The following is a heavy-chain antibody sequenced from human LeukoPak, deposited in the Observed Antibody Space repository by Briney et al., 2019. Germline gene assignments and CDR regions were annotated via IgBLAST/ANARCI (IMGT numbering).Heavy chain of an antibody. J-gene: IGHJ5*02. D-gene: IGHD6-25*01. V-gene: IGHV3-23*01. CDR1: GFTFSNYA. CDR2: ISGDFSSSAGT. Sequence: GGSLRLSCAASGFTFSNYAMSWVRQAPGKGLEWVSGISGDFSSSAGTYYADSVKGRFTISRDNTKNTLYLQMNSLRAEDTALYYCVRDWEIKSSGSLTRNWFDPWGQGALVIVSS. CDR3: VRDWEIKSSGSLTRNWFDP.